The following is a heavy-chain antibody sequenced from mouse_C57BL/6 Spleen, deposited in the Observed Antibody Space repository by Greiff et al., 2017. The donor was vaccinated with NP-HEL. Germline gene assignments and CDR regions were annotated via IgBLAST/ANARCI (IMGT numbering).Heavy chain of an antibody. CDR1: GYTFTEYT. CDR3: ARHEEPSYYYGSTPACFAY. CDR2: FYPGSGSI. J-gene: IGHJ3*01. V-gene: IGHV1-62-2*01. Sequence: QVQLQQSGAELVKPGASVKLSCKASGYTFTEYTIHWVQQRSGQGLEWIGWFYPGSGSIKYNEKFKDKATLTADKSASTVYMELSRLTSEDSAVYFCARHEEPSYYYGSTPACFAYWGQGTLVTVSA. D-gene: IGHD1-1*01.